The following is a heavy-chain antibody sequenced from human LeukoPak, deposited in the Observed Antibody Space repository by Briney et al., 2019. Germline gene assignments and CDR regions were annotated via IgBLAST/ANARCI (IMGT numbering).Heavy chain of an antibody. D-gene: IGHD5-18*01. CDR1: GFTFSSYA. Sequence: GGSLRLSCAASGFTFSSYAMSWVRQAPGKGLEWVSAISGSGGSTYYADSVKGRFTISRDNSKNTLYLHMNSLRAEDTAVSYCARAMAVVYSYGKQDYWGQGTLVTVSS. J-gene: IGHJ4*02. V-gene: IGHV3-23*01. CDR3: ARAMAVVYSYGKQDY. CDR2: ISGSGGST.